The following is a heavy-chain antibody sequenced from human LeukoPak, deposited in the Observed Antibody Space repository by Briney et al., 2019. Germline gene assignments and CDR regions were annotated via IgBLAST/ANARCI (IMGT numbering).Heavy chain of an antibody. Sequence: PSQTLSLTCTVSGGSISSGSYYWSWIRQPAGKGLEWIGRIYTSGSTNYNPPLKSRVTISVDTSKNQFSLKLSSVTATDTAVYYCARTAKPEYQLLYGTRDAFDIWGQGTMVTVSS. J-gene: IGHJ3*02. CDR2: IYTSGST. CDR3: ARTAKPEYQLLYGTRDAFDI. CDR1: GGSISSGSYY. D-gene: IGHD2-2*02. V-gene: IGHV4-61*02.